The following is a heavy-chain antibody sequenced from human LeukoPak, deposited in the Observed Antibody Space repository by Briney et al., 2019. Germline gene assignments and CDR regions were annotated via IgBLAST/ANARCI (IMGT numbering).Heavy chain of an antibody. V-gene: IGHV3-11*01. J-gene: IGHJ6*02. D-gene: IGHD2-15*01. Sequence: GGSLRLSCAASGFTFSDYYMSWIRQAPGKGLEWVSYISSSGSTIYYADSVKGRFTISRDNAKNSLYLQMNSLRAEDTAVYYCTTGVNCSGGSCPLYYYCGMDVWGQGTTVTVSS. CDR1: GFTFSDYY. CDR2: ISSSGSTI. CDR3: TTGVNCSGGSCPLYYYCGMDV.